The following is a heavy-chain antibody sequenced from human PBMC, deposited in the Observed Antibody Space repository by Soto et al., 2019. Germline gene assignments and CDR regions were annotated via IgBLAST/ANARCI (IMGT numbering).Heavy chain of an antibody. Sequence: ASVKVACKASGYTFTSYGISWVRQAPGQGLEWKGWISAYNGNTNYAQKLQGRVTMTTDTSTSTAYMELRSLRSDDTAVDYCASSDNTMVRGVIESYDYGMDVWGQ. CDR2: ISAYNGNT. CDR3: ASSDNTMVRGVIESYDYGMDV. J-gene: IGHJ6*02. V-gene: IGHV1-18*04. CDR1: GYTFTSYG. D-gene: IGHD3-10*01.